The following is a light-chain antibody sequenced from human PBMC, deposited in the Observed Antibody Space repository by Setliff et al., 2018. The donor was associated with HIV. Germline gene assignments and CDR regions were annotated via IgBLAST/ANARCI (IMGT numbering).Light chain of an antibody. CDR1: SSDVGGYNY. CDR2: DVS. V-gene: IGLV2-14*03. J-gene: IGLJ1*01. Sequence: QSALTQPASVSGSPGHSITISCTGTSSDVGGYNYVSWYQQHPGKAPKLRIYDVSNRPSGVSNRFSGSKSGNTASLTISGLQAEDEDDYYCSSYTSTSTLVGFGTGTKVTVL. CDR3: SSYTSTSTLVG.